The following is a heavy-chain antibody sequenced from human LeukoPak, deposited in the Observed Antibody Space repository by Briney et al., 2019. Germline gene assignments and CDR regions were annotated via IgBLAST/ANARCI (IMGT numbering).Heavy chain of an antibody. J-gene: IGHJ4*02. V-gene: IGHV3-21*01. CDR3: ARDATRMGATPAWVY. CDR1: GFTFSSYS. D-gene: IGHD1-26*01. CDR2: ISSSSSYI. Sequence: GGSLRLSCAASGFTFSSYSMNWVRQAPGKGLEWVSSISSSSSYIYYADSVKGRFTISRDNAKNSLYLQMNSLRAEDTAVYYCARDATRMGATPAWVYWGQGTLVTVSS.